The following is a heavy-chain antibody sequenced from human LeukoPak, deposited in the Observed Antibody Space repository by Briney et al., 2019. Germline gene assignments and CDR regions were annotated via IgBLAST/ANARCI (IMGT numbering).Heavy chain of an antibody. CDR1: GGSMSSFY. V-gene: IGHV4-59*01. CDR3: ARGGGDFWSGYFSDYYMDV. Sequence: PSETLSLTCTVSGGSMSSFYWSWIRQPPGKGLEWIGYMYHSGSTNYNPFLKSRVTVSVDTSKNQFSLKLSSVTAADTAVYYCARGGGDFWSGYFSDYYMDVWGKGTTVTVSS. J-gene: IGHJ6*03. CDR2: MYHSGST. D-gene: IGHD3-3*01.